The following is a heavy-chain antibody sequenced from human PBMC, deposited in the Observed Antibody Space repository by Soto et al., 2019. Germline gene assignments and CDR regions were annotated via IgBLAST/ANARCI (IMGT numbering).Heavy chain of an antibody. D-gene: IGHD5-18*01. CDR1: GGTFGSQG. CDR2: FIAMLGTP. J-gene: IGHJ4*02. CDR3: ARGAMANFDY. Sequence: QVQLVQSGAEVKKPGSSVKVSCKASGGTFGSQGIAWVRQAPGQGLEWMGGFIAMLGTPTYAKKVQGRATISADESLTSSYLELRSLSSEDTGVYFCARGAMANFDYWGQGTVVTVSS. V-gene: IGHV1-69*01.